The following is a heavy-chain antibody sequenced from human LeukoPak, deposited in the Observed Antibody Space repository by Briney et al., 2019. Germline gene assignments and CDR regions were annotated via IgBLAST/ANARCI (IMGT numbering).Heavy chain of an antibody. D-gene: IGHD6-13*01. Sequence: QPGGSLRLACAASGFTVGSYAMGWVRQAPGKGLEWVSAISGSGASTYYADSVKGRFTIYRANSKNTLYLQMKSLRADDTAVSYCAKGRGSYSSSREVRYYYYAMDVWGQGTTVTVSS. CDR2: ISGSGAST. J-gene: IGHJ6*02. V-gene: IGHV3-23*01. CDR3: AKGRGSYSSSREVRYYYYAMDV. CDR1: GFTVGSYA.